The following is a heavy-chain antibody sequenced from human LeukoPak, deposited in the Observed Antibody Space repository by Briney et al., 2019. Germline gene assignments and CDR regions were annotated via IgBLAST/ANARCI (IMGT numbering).Heavy chain of an antibody. CDR1: GFTFSSYW. D-gene: IGHD3-10*01. CDR2: IKQDGSEK. Sequence: GGSLRLSCAASGFTFSSYWMTWVRQAPGKGLEWEANIKQDGSEKYYVDSVKGRFTISRDNTENSLYLQMNSLRAEDTAVYYCARDRVGDHWGQGTLVTVSS. CDR3: ARDRVGDH. J-gene: IGHJ4*02. V-gene: IGHV3-7*01.